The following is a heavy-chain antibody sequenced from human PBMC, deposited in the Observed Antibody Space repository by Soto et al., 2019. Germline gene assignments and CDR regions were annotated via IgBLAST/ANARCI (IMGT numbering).Heavy chain of an antibody. CDR1: GGSFSGYY. CDR3: ARGRVVPAAVYYFDY. J-gene: IGHJ4*02. CDR2: INHSGST. Sequence: QVQLQQWGAGLLKPSETLSLTCAVYGGSFSGYYWSWIRQPPGKGLEWIGEINHSGSTNYNPSLNSRVTISVDTSKYQFSLKLRSVTAADTAVYYCARGRVVPAAVYYFDYWGQGTLVTVSS. V-gene: IGHV4-34*01. D-gene: IGHD2-2*01.